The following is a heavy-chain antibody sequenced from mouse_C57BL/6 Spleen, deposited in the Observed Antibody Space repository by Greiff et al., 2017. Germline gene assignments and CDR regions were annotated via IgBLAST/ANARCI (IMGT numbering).Heavy chain of an antibody. CDR2: IDPETGGT. J-gene: IGHJ1*03. D-gene: IGHD2-5*01. V-gene: IGHV1-15*01. CDR1: GYTFTDYE. CDR3: TRKASNPYWYFDV. Sequence: VKLMESGAELVRPGASVTLSCKASGYTFTDYEMHWVKQTPVHGLEWIGAIDPETGGTAYNQKFKGKAILTADKSSSTAYMELRSLTSEDSAVYYCTRKASNPYWYFDVWGTGTTVTVSS.